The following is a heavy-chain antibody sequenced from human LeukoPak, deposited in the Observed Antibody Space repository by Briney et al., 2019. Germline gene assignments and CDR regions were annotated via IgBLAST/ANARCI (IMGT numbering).Heavy chain of an antibody. Sequence: GGSLRLSCAASGFTFSSYAMHWVRQAPGKGLEGVAVISYDGSSKYYADSVNGRLTISRDNSKKTLYLQMNNLRPEDTAVYYCARGEWQWSDYWGQGTLVTVSS. D-gene: IGHD3-3*01. J-gene: IGHJ4*02. V-gene: IGHV3-30*04. CDR3: ARGEWQWSDY. CDR2: ISYDGSSK. CDR1: GFTFSSYA.